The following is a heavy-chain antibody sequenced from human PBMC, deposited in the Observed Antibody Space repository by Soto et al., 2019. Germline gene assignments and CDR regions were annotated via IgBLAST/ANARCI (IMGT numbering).Heavy chain of an antibody. CDR1: GYTFTGYY. V-gene: IGHV1-2*02. CDR2: INPNSGGT. CDR3: ARDSGARDPYDY. J-gene: IGHJ4*02. D-gene: IGHD7-27*01. Sequence: ASVKVSCKASGYTFTGYYMHCVRRAPGQVLEWMGWINPNSGGTNYAQKFQGRVTMTRDTSISTAYMELSRLRSDDTAVYYCARDSGARDPYDYWGQGTLVTVSS.